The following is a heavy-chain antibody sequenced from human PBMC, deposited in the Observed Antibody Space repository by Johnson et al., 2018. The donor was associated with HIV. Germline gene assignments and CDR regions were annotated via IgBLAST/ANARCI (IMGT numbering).Heavy chain of an antibody. CDR2: IKQDGSET. V-gene: IGHV3-7*02. J-gene: IGHJ3*02. CDR3: ARRDNDAFDI. CDR1: GFTFSSYW. Sequence: EQLVESGGGLVQPGESLRLSCAASGFTFSSYWMTWVRQAPGKGLEWVANIKQDGSETHYVDSVKGRFTISRDNSKNTLYLQMGSLRAEDMAVYYCARRDNDAFDIWGQGTMVTVSS.